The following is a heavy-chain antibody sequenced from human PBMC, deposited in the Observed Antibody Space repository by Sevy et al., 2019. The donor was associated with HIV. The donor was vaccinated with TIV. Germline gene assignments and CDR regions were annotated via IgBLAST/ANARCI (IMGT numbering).Heavy chain of an antibody. CDR3: AREGYLYGSGTYGYGMDV. D-gene: IGHD3-10*01. CDR2: IYYSGSR. V-gene: IGHV4-4*02. CDR1: GGSIRSSHW. Sequence: SETLSLTCAVSGGSIRSSHWWSWVRQSPGKGLEWIGEIYYSGSRNYNPSLKSRLTISVDTSNNVFSLRLSSVTAADTAVYYCAREGYLYGSGTYGYGMDVWGQGTTVTVSS. J-gene: IGHJ6*02.